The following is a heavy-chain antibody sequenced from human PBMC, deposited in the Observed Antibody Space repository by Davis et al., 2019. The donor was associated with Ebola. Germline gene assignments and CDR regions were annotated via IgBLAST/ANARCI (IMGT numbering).Heavy chain of an antibody. CDR1: GYSFISYW. Sequence: KVSCKGSGYSFISYWIGWVRQLPGKGLEWMGIIYPGDSDTRYSPSFQGQVTISADKSISTAYLQWSSLKASDTAMYYCARQAGTRYYFDYWGQGTLVTVSS. CDR2: IYPGDSDT. D-gene: IGHD6-19*01. V-gene: IGHV5-51*01. CDR3: ARQAGTRYYFDY. J-gene: IGHJ4*02.